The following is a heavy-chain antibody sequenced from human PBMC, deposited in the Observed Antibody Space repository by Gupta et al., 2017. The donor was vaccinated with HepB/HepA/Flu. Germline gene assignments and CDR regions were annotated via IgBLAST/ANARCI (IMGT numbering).Heavy chain of an antibody. Sequence: SWNSGSIGYADSVKGRFTISRDNAKNSLYLQMNSLRAEDTALYYCAKDIGRGSSWYPNYFDYWGQGTLVTVSS. V-gene: IGHV3-9*01. CDR3: AKDIGRGSSWYPNYFDY. D-gene: IGHD6-13*01. J-gene: IGHJ4*02. CDR2: SWNSGSI.